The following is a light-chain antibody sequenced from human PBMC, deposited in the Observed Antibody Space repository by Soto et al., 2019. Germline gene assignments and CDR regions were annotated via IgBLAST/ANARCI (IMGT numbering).Light chain of an antibody. Sequence: QSVLTQPPSVSGSPGQTVTISCTGSSSNVGACNYVSWYQQLPGKAPKLMIYDVSNRPSGVSNRFSGSKSGNTASLTISGLQAEDEADYYCSSYTSSSTYVFGTGTKVTVL. J-gene: IGLJ1*01. CDR2: DVS. V-gene: IGLV2-14*01. CDR1: SSNVGACNY. CDR3: SSYTSSSTYV.